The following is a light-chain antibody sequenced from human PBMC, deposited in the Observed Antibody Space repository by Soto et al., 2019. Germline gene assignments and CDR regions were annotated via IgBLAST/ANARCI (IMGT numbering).Light chain of an antibody. Sequence: EIVLTQSPATLSLSPGERATLSCRASQSIRNYLAWYQQKPGQTPRLLIYDASNRAADIPARFSGNGSGTDFTLTISSLEPEEFAVYFCQQRSNWPLTFGPGTKVEIK. CDR3: QQRSNWPLT. CDR1: QSIRNY. V-gene: IGKV3-11*01. CDR2: DAS. J-gene: IGKJ3*01.